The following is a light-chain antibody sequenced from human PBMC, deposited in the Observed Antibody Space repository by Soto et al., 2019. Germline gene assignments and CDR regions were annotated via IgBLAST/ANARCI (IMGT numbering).Light chain of an antibody. CDR3: QQYGSSGT. Sequence: EIVLKQSPATLSLSPGNRATLSCRASQSVSSYLAWYQQKPGQPPRLLIYGASNRATGIPDRFSGSGSGTDFTLTISRLEPEDFAVYYCQQYGSSGTFGQGTKVDIK. CDR1: QSVSSY. CDR2: GAS. V-gene: IGKV3-20*01. J-gene: IGKJ1*01.